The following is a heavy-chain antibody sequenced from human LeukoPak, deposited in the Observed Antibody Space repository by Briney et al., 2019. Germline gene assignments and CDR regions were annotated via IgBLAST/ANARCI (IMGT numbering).Heavy chain of an antibody. Sequence: SETLSLTCTVSGGSISSSSYYWGWIRQPPGKGLEWIGSIYYSGSTTYNASLKSRVTISVDTSKNQFSLKLSSVTAADTAVYYCAGTRRYCSGGSCYNWFDPWGQGTLVTVSS. CDR3: AGTRRYCSGGSCYNWFDP. V-gene: IGHV4-39*07. CDR2: IYYSGST. J-gene: IGHJ5*02. CDR1: GGSISSSSYY. D-gene: IGHD2-15*01.